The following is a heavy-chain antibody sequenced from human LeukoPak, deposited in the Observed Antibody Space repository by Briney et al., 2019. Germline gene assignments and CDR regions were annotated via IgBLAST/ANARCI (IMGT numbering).Heavy chain of an antibody. CDR1: EFTITSAW. CDR3: LTTQFQHMDV. Sequence: GGSLRLSCAVSEFTITSAWMTWVRQAPGKGLEWLGRVKKSSDGGKTDYAGAVEGRFTISRDDSRNMSFLQMNSLKTEDTAVYYCLTTQFQHMDVWGKGTTVTVSS. V-gene: IGHV3-15*05. CDR2: VKKSSDGGKT. J-gene: IGHJ6*03. D-gene: IGHD2-2*01.